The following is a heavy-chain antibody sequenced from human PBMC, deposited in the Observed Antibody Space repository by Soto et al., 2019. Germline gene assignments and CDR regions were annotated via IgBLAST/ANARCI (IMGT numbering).Heavy chain of an antibody. CDR1: GFTFSNYG. V-gene: IGHV3-30*18. Sequence: QVQLVESGGGLVKPGGSLRLSCAASGFTFSNYGMHWVRQAPGKGLEWVSVISYDGSNKYYADSVKGRFTISRDNSKNKLSLQMNSLRAEDTAVYYCAKDVSQYSSSWAWYFDYWGQGTLVTVSS. J-gene: IGHJ4*02. D-gene: IGHD6-13*01. CDR3: AKDVSQYSSSWAWYFDY. CDR2: ISYDGSNK.